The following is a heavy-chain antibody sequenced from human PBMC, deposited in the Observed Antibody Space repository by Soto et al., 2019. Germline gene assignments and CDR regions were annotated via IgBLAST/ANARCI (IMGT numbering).Heavy chain of an antibody. CDR2: ISSSSSYI. V-gene: IGHV3-21*01. CDR1: GFTFSSYS. J-gene: IGHJ4*02. Sequence: GGSRRLSCAASGFTFSSYSMNWVRQAPGKGLEWVSSISSSSSYIYYADSVKGRFTISRDNAKNSLYLQMNSLRAEDTAVYYCARGPPGPSKYYFDYWGQGTLVTVAS. CDR3: ARGPPGPSKYYFDY.